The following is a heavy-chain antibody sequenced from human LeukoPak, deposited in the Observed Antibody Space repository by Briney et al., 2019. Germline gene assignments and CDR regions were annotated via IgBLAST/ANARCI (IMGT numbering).Heavy chain of an antibody. CDR1: GFTFSDYY. D-gene: IGHD2-2*01. J-gene: IGHJ6*04. Sequence: GGSLRLSCAASGFTFSDYYMSWIRQAPGKGLEWVSYISSSSSYTNYADSVKGRFTISRDNAKNSLYLQMNSLRAEDTAVYYCAGDSPDIVVVPAAPYYYYGMDVWGKGTTVTVSS. CDR2: ISSSSSYT. V-gene: IGHV3-11*06. CDR3: AGDSPDIVVVPAAPYYYYGMDV.